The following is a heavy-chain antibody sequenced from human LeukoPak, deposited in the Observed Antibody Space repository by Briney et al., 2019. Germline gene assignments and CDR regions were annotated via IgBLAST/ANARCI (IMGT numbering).Heavy chain of an antibody. V-gene: IGHV3-23*01. D-gene: IGHD2-15*01. CDR2: ISGSGGST. CDR3: ARVLRYCSGGNCYSGGLGYMDV. Sequence: GGSLRLSCAASGFTFSSYGMSWVRQAPGKGLEWVSTISGSGGSTYYADSVKGRFTISRDNAKNSLFLQMNSLRAEDTAVYYCARVLRYCSGGNCYSGGLGYMDVWGKGTTVTISS. J-gene: IGHJ6*03. CDR1: GFTFSSYG.